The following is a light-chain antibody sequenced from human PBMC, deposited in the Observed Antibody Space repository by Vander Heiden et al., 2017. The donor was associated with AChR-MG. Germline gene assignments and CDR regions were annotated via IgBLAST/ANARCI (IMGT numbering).Light chain of an antibody. CDR1: SSNIDSTY. CDR3: AVWDDSLNAVL. J-gene: IGLJ3*02. CDR2: SNY. V-gene: IGLV1-47*02. Sequence: QPVLTQPPPASGPPRQRGTIPFSGSSSNIDSTYVYWYQHLPGTAPNLLIYSNYLRPSGVPDRFSCSKSGTSASLAISGLRSEDEAAYYCAVWDDSLNAVLFGGGTKLTVL.